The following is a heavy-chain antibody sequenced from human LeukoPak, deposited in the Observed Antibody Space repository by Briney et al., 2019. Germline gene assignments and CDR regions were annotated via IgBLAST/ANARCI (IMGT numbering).Heavy chain of an antibody. V-gene: IGHV3-64D*09. Sequence: TGGSLRLSCSASGFTFSSYAMHWVRQAPGKGLEYVSALSSNGGTTYYTDSVKGRFTISRDNSKNTLYLQMSSLRRVHTAVYHCVKGAESFCDSRSDYGGQGTLVTVSS. CDR2: LSSNGGTT. J-gene: IGHJ4*02. D-gene: IGHD3-22*01. CDR1: GFTFSSYA. CDR3: VKGAESFCDSRSDY.